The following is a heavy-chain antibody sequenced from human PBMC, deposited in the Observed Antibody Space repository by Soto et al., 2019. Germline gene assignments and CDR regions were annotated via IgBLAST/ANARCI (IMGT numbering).Heavy chain of an antibody. CDR3: AIRLYHSRGYYYVPY. J-gene: IGHJ4*02. D-gene: IGHD3-22*01. CDR1: AGSISSSSYF. CDR2: IDYRGST. Sequence: QLQLQESGPGLVKPSETLSLTCTVSAGSISSSSYFSGWIRQPPGKGLEWIGTIDYRGSTSYNPSLKSRVTISVDTSKNQFSLTLSSVTAADTAVYYCAIRLYHSRGYYYVPYWGQGTLVTVSS. V-gene: IGHV4-39*01.